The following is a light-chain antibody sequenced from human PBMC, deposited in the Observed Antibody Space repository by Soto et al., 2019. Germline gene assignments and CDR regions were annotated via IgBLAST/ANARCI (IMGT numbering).Light chain of an antibody. CDR3: GSFAGSNNFPYV. V-gene: IGLV2-14*01. Sequence: QSVLTQPASVSGSPGQSITVSCTGSSSDFGDDKYVSWYQQQPGKGPNLLIYGVNSRPSGISNRFSGSKSGNTASLTISGLQVEDEAEYFCGSFAGSNNFPYVFGTGTKLTVL. CDR2: GVN. CDR1: SSDFGDDKY. J-gene: IGLJ1*01.